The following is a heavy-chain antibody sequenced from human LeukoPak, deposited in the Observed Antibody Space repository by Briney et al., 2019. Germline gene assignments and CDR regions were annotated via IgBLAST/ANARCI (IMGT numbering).Heavy chain of an antibody. D-gene: IGHD2-2*01. V-gene: IGHV4-34*01. CDR3: AGHCSSTSCPDY. J-gene: IGHJ4*02. CDR1: GGSFSGYY. Sequence: SETLSLTCAVYGGSFSGYYWSWIRQPPGKGLEWLGEINHSGSTNYNPSLKSRVTISVDTSKNQFSLKLSSVTAADTAVYYCAGHCSSTSCPDYWGQGTLVTVSS. CDR2: INHSGST.